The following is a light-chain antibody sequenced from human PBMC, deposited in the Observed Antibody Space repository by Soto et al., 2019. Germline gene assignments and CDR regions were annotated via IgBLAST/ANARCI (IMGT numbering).Light chain of an antibody. J-gene: IGKJ4*01. Sequence: EIVLTQSPATLSLSPGERATLSCRASQSVSSYLAWYQQKPGQAPRLLIYDASNRATGIPARFSGSGSGTDFTLTISSLEPEDFAVYYCQQRSNWPLGLTFGGGTKVEFK. CDR1: QSVSSY. CDR3: QQRSNWPLGLT. CDR2: DAS. V-gene: IGKV3-11*01.